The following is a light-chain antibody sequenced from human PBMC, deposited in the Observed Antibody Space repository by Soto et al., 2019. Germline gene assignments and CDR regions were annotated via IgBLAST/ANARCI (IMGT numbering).Light chain of an antibody. Sequence: EIQMTQSTSSLSASVGDRVTITCRASQSISSYLNWYQQKPGKAPKLLIYAASSLQSGVPSRFSGSGSGTDFTLTISSLQPEDFATYYCQQSYSTPPTFGRGTNVDI. CDR3: QQSYSTPPT. CDR1: QSISSY. J-gene: IGKJ1*01. CDR2: AAS. V-gene: IGKV1-39*01.